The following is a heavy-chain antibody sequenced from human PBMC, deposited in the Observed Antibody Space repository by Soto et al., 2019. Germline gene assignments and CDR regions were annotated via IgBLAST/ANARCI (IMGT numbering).Heavy chain of an antibody. CDR3: ARPPRYCPNGACSSYWYFDL. CDR2: VSSSVYT. D-gene: IGHD2-8*01. J-gene: IGHJ2*01. CDR1: GGSISSDYYY. Sequence: PSQTLSLTCTVSGGSISSDYYYWNWIRHLPGRGLEWVGYVSSSVYTYYNPSLKSRLSISVDPSKNQFSLTLNSVTAADTAVYYCARPPRYCPNGACSSYWYFDLWGRGTLVT. V-gene: IGHV4-31*03.